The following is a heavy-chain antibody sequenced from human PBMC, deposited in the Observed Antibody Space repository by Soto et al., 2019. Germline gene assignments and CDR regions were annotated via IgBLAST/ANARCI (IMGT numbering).Heavy chain of an antibody. Sequence: SETLSLTCTVSGDSITSNSYFWAWIRQPPGKGLEWIGSIYYSGTTYYNPSLKSRVTISVDRSKNQFSLKLSSVTAADTAVYYCARGIGGDMITFGGVIVGAFDYWGQGTLVTVS. J-gene: IGHJ4*02. CDR2: IYYSGTT. V-gene: IGHV4-39*01. D-gene: IGHD3-16*02. CDR3: ARGIGGDMITFGGVIVGAFDY. CDR1: GDSITSNSYF.